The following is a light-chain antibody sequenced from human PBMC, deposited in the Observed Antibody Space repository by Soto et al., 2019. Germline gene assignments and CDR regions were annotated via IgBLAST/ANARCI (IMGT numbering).Light chain of an antibody. V-gene: IGKV3-20*01. CDR1: QSVSSNF. Sequence: EIVLTQSPGTLSLSPGERATLSCRASQSVSSNFLAWYQEKPGQAPRLLIYGASTRANGIPDRFSGSGSGTDFTLTISRLEPEDFAVYYCRQYGYSLGFAFGGGTKVEIK. CDR3: RQYGYSLGFA. CDR2: GAS. J-gene: IGKJ4*01.